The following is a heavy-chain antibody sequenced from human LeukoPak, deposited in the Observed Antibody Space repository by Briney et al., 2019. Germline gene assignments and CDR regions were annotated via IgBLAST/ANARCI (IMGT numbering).Heavy chain of an antibody. CDR2: IIPIFGTA. Sequence: SVKVSCKASGGTFSSYAISWVRQAPGQGLEWMGRIIPIFGTANYAQKFQGRVTITTDESTSTAYMELSSLRSEDTAVYYRARGEMATKGPPDYWGQGTLVTVSS. CDR1: GGTFSSYA. V-gene: IGHV1-69*05. D-gene: IGHD5-24*01. CDR3: ARGEMATKGPPDY. J-gene: IGHJ4*02.